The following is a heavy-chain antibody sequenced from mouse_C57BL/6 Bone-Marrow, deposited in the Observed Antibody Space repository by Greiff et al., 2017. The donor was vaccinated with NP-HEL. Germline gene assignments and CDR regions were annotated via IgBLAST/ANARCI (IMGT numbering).Heavy chain of an antibody. CDR3: ARRGLGPYAMDY. Sequence: EVKLMVSGPELVKPGASVKISCKASGYSFTDYNMNLVKQSNGKSLEWIGVINPNFGTTSYNQKFMGKATLTVDQSSSTAYMQLNSLTSEDSAVYYCARRGLGPYAMDYWGQGTSVTVSS. J-gene: IGHJ4*01. CDR1: GYSFTDYN. D-gene: IGHD3-3*01. CDR2: INPNFGTT. V-gene: IGHV1-39*01.